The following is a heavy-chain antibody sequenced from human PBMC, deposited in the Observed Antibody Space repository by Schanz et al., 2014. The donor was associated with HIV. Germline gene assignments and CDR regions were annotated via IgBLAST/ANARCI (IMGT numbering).Heavy chain of an antibody. Sequence: QVQLVQSGAEMKKPGASVKVSCKASGYTFTSYGISWVRQAPGQGLEWMGWISAYNGNTHYAQKFQGRVTMTTDTSTSTAYMELRNLRSDDTAVYFCARARAKIEGRPVGNWFDPWGQGTLVTVSS. D-gene: IGHD6-6*01. CDR2: ISAYNGNT. J-gene: IGHJ5*02. V-gene: IGHV1-18*01. CDR3: ARARAKIEGRPVGNWFDP. CDR1: GYTFTSYG.